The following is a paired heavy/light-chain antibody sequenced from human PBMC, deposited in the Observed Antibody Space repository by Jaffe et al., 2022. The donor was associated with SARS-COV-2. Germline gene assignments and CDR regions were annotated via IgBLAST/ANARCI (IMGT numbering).Light chain of an antibody. CDR2: WAS. CDR1: QSLLYSSNNKNS. J-gene: IGKJ1*01. Sequence: DIVMTQSPDSLAVSLGEKATISCKSSQSLLYSSNNKNSLAWYQQIPGQPPKLLISWASTRESGVPDRFSGSGSGTDFTLTISSLQAEDVAVYYCQQYYSTPPTFGQGTKVEIK. CDR3: QQYYSTPPT. V-gene: IGKV4-1*01.
Heavy chain of an antibody. Sequence: QLQLQESGPGLVKPSETLSLTCTVSGGSFSSRDYYWGWIRQPPGKGLEWIVSIYYSGTTYYNPSLKSRVTISVDTSKSQFSLKLSSVTAADTAVYYCARHVCNGGICYGARYLDYWSQGTLVTVSS. CDR1: GGSFSSRDYY. V-gene: IGHV4-39*01. J-gene: IGHJ4*02. CDR2: IYYSGTT. CDR3: ARHVCNGGICYGARYLDY. D-gene: IGHD2-15*01.